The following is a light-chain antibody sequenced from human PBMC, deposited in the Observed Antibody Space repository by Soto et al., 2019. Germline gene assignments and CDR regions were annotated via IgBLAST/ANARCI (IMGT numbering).Light chain of an antibody. J-gene: IGKJ5*01. Sequence: EIVMTQSPVTLSVSPGERATLSCRASQSVRSNLAWYQQKPGQAPSILIYGAFTRATGIPARFSGSGSGTDFTLTISSLEPEDSAIYYCQQRNIWPPVTFGQGTRLEIK. CDR3: QQRNIWPPVT. V-gene: IGKV3-11*01. CDR1: QSVRSN. CDR2: GAF.